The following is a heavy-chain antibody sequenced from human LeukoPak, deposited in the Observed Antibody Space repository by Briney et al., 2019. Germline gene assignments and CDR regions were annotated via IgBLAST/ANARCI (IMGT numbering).Heavy chain of an antibody. Sequence: GGSLRLSCAASGFTFSTYEMNWVRQAPGKGLEWVSSISSSSSYIYYADSVKGRFTISRDNAKNSLYLQMNSLRAEDTAVYYCASQTGVIDYWGQGTLVTVSS. D-gene: IGHD1-1*01. CDR1: GFTFSTYE. CDR2: ISSSSSYI. V-gene: IGHV3-21*01. J-gene: IGHJ4*02. CDR3: ASQTGVIDY.